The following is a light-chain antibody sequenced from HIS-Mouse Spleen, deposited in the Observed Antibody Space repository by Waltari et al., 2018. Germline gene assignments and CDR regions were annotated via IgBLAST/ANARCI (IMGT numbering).Light chain of an antibody. CDR3: QQRSNWPPLT. J-gene: IGKJ4*01. Sequence: EIVLTQSPATLPFSPGEGATPSCRASQSVSSYLAWYQQKPGQAPRLLIYDASNRATGIPARFSGSGSGTDFTLTISSLEPEDFAVYYCQQRSNWPPLTFGGGTKVEIK. CDR2: DAS. V-gene: IGKV3-11*01. CDR1: QSVSSY.